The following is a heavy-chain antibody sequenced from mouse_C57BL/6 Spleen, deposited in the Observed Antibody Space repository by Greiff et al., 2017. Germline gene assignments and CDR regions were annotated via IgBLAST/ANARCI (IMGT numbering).Heavy chain of an antibody. Sequence: EVKVVESGGGLVQSGRSLRLSCATSGFTFSDFYMEWVRQAPGKGLEWIAASRNKANDYTTEYSASVKGRFIVSRDTSQSILYLQMNALRAEDTAIYYCARDYYGYDGGYFDVWGTGTTVTVSS. CDR3: ARDYYGYDGGYFDV. J-gene: IGHJ1*03. CDR1: GFTFSDFY. D-gene: IGHD2-2*01. V-gene: IGHV7-1*01. CDR2: SRNKANDYTT.